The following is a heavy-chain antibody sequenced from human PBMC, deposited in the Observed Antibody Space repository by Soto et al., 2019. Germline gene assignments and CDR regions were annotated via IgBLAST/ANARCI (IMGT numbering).Heavy chain of an antibody. D-gene: IGHD6-13*01. CDR3: AKSSIAAAEIFDY. CDR2: ISGSGGST. J-gene: IGHJ4*02. V-gene: IGHV3-23*01. Sequence: ESGGGLVQPGGSLRLSCAASRFTFSNYAMSWVRQAPGKGLEWVSSISGSGGSTYYADSVKGRFTISRDNSKNTLYLQMNSLRAEDTAVYYCAKSSIAAAEIFDYWGQGTLVTVSS. CDR1: RFTFSNYA.